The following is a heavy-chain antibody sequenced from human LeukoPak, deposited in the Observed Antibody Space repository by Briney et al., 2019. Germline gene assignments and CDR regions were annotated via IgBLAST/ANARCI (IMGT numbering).Heavy chain of an antibody. CDR2: SHYSGTT. Sequence: SETPSLTCTVSGGSITYYYWSWIRQPPGKGLEWIGYSHYSGTTNYNPSLKSRVTISVDTSKNQFSLRMTSVTAADTAVYYCARLSGTTWRDWFDPWGQGTLVTVSS. J-gene: IGHJ5*02. D-gene: IGHD1-14*01. CDR1: GGSITYYY. V-gene: IGHV4-59*08. CDR3: ARLSGTTWRDWFDP.